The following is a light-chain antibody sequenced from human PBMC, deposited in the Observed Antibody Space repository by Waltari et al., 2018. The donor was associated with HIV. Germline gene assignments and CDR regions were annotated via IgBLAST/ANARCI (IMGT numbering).Light chain of an antibody. Sequence: DIQMTQSPSSLSAPVGDRVTITCRASQSISSYLNWYQQKPGKAPKLLISAASSLESGVPSRFSGSRSGTDFTLIISGLQPEDFATYYCQQTFDGPRTFGGGTKVEI. CDR1: QSISSY. V-gene: IGKV1-39*01. CDR3: QQTFDGPRT. CDR2: AAS. J-gene: IGKJ4*01.